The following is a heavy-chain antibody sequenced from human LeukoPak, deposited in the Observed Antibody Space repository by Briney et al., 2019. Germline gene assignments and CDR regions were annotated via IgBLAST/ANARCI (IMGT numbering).Heavy chain of an antibody. D-gene: IGHD3-3*01. CDR2: IYHSGST. CDR3: ARDSKGYYDFWSGSKRTSGEFDY. J-gene: IGHJ4*02. Sequence: SETLSLTCTVSGYSISSGYYWGWIRQPPGKGLEWIGSIYHSGSTYYNPSLKSRVTISVDTSKNQFSLKLSSVTAADTAVYYCARDSKGYYDFWSGSKRTSGEFDYWGQGTLVTVSS. V-gene: IGHV4-38-2*02. CDR1: GYSISSGYY.